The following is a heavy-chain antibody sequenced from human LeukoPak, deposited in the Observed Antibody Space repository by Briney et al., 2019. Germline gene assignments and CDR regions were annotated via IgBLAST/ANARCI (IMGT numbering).Heavy chain of an antibody. CDR3: AKATDYSNYRPLDY. V-gene: IGHV3-23*01. Sequence: GGSLRLSCVASGVTLSNYAMSWARQAPGKRLEWVSTINGGAGSTYYADSVKGRFTISRDNSKNTLYLQMNSLRAEDTAVYYCAKATDYSNYRPLDYWGQGTLVTVSS. CDR1: GVTLSNYA. CDR2: INGGAGST. J-gene: IGHJ4*02. D-gene: IGHD4-11*01.